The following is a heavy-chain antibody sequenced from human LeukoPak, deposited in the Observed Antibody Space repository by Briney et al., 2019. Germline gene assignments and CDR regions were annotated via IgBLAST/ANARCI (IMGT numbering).Heavy chain of an antibody. Sequence: GGSLRLSCAASGFTFSGSAMHWARQASGKGLEWPGRIRTKANSYATAYAASVKARFTISRDDSKNTAYLQMNSLKTEDTAVYYCTRTQGYYCMDVWGKGTTVTVSS. CDR2: IRTKANSYAT. V-gene: IGHV3-73*01. J-gene: IGHJ6*04. CDR1: GFTFSGSA. CDR3: TRTQGYYCMDV.